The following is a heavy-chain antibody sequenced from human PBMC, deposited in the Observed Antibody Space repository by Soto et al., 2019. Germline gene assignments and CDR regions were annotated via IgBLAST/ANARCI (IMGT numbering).Heavy chain of an antibody. CDR1: GASISSYY. CDR3: ARTTGYSSSWYWFGP. V-gene: IGHV4-59*01. D-gene: IGHD6-13*01. CDR2: IYYSGST. Sequence: SETLSLTCTVSGASISSYYWSWIRQPPGKGLEWIGYIYYSGSTNYNPSLKSRVTISVDTSTNQFSLKLSSVTAADTAVYYCARTTGYSSSWYWFGPWGQGTLVTVSS. J-gene: IGHJ5*02.